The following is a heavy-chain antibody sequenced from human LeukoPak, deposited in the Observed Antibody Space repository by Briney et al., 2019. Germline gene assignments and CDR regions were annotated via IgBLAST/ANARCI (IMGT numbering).Heavy chain of an antibody. CDR3: ARVYPDENWFDP. D-gene: IGHD2-8*01. V-gene: IGHV4-61*02. J-gene: IGHJ5*02. CDR1: GDSISSDTYY. CDR2: IYTSGST. Sequence: SQTLSLTCTVSGDSISSDTYYWSWIRQPAGKGLEWIGRIYTSGSTNYNPSLKSRVTMSVDTSKNQFSLKLSSVTAADTAVYYCARVYPDENWFDPWGQGTLVTVSS.